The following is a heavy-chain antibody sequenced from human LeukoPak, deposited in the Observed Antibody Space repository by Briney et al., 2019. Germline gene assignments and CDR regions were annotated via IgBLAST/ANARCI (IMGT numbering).Heavy chain of an antibody. CDR3: ARDLGQYYDTSDNWFDP. J-gene: IGHJ5*02. CDR2: INSDGINT. D-gene: IGHD3-22*01. V-gene: IGHV3-74*01. CDR1: GVTLSNYW. Sequence: PGGSLRLSCVGSGVTLSNYWMHWVRQAPGKGLVWVSRINSDGINTSYADSVKGRFTISRDNAKNTLNLQMNSLRAEDTAVYYCARDLGQYYDTSDNWFDPWGQGTLVTVSS.